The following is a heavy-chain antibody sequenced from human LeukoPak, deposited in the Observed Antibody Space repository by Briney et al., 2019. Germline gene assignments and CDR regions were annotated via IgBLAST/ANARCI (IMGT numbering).Heavy chain of an antibody. D-gene: IGHD3-22*01. Sequence: GGSLRLSCAASGFTFSSYGMSWVRQAPGKGLEWVSAISGSGGSTYYADSVKGRFTISRDNSKNTLYLQMNSLRAEDTAVYYCAKSLRSYAYDSSGYFERWGQGTLVTVSS. V-gene: IGHV3-23*01. CDR1: GFTFSSYG. J-gene: IGHJ5*02. CDR2: ISGSGGST. CDR3: AKSLRSYAYDSSGYFER.